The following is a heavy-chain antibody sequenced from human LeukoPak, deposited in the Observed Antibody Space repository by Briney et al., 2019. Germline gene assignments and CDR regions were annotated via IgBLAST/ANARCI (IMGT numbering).Heavy chain of an antibody. CDR1: GGSISSSIYY. CDR2: IYYSGST. J-gene: IGHJ1*01. V-gene: IGHV4-39*01. Sequence: SETLSLTCTVSGGSISSSIYYWGWIRQPPGKGLEWIGSIYYSGSTYYNPSLKSRVTISVDTSKNQFSLKLSSVTAADTAVYYCARSYYYDSSGSAEYFQHWGQGTLVTVSS. D-gene: IGHD3-22*01. CDR3: ARSYYYDSSGSAEYFQH.